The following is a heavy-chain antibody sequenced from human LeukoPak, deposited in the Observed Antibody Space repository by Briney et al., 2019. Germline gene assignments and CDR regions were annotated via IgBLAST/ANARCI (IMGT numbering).Heavy chain of an antibody. Sequence: PGGSLRLSCAASGFTFSDYGIHWVRQAPGKGLDWVAFIRPDGHNKYYADSVKGRFMISRDNSKNTVDLQMNSLRGDDTAMYYCAKEGAASWDVDVWGKGTTVTVSS. V-gene: IGHV3-30*02. CDR3: AKEGAASWDVDV. CDR1: GFTFSDYG. CDR2: IRPDGHNK. D-gene: IGHD3-3*02. J-gene: IGHJ6*04.